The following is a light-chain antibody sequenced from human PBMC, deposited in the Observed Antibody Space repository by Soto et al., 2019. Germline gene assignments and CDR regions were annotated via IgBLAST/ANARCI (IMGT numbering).Light chain of an antibody. Sequence: QLVLTQSPSASASLGASVKLTCTLSSGHSSYAIAWHQQQPEKGPRYLMKLNSDGSHSKGDGIPDRFSGSSSGAERYLTISSLQSEDEAAYYCQTWGTGIRGVFGTGTKLTVL. J-gene: IGLJ1*01. CDR3: QTWGTGIRGV. V-gene: IGLV4-69*01. CDR2: LNSDGSH. CDR1: SGHSSYA.